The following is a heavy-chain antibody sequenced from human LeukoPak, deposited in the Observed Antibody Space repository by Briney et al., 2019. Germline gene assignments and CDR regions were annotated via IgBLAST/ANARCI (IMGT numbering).Heavy chain of an antibody. CDR1: GFTFSSYA. CDR2: ISYDGSNK. J-gene: IGHJ4*02. CDR3: ARRLDYDFWSGPFDY. Sequence: GRSLRLSCAASGFTFSSYAMHWVRQAPGKGLEWVAVISYDGSNKYYADSVKGRFTISRDNAKNSLYLQMNSLRAEDTAVYYCARRLDYDFWSGPFDYWGQGTLVTVSS. D-gene: IGHD3-3*01. V-gene: IGHV3-30*04.